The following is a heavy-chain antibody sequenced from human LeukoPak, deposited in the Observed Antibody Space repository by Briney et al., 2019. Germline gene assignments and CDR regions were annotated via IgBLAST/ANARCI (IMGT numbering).Heavy chain of an antibody. CDR3: ARQQLEQGVYFDY. J-gene: IGHJ4*02. V-gene: IGHV3-74*01. Sequence: GGSLRLSCVTSGFTFTTYWMRWVRQVPGKGLVWVSRLNGDGSSTIYADSVKGRFTISRDNAKNTVYLQMNSLRVEDTAVYYCARQQLEQGVYFDYWGQGILVTVSS. CDR1: GFTFTTYW. D-gene: IGHD6-13*01. CDR2: LNGDGSST.